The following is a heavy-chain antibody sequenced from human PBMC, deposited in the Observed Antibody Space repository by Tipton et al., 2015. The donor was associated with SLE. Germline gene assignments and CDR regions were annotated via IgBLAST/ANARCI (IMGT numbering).Heavy chain of an antibody. CDR1: GGSISDRGFY. D-gene: IGHD3-16*01. J-gene: IGHJ4*02. CDR2: IYYSGTT. CDR3: AREHVGVAYSFDY. Sequence: TLSLTCTVSGGSISDRGFYWGWIRQTPGKGLEWIGSIYYSGTTYYNQSLKSRVTISVDTSKNQFSLNLRVVTAADSAVFYCAREHVGVAYSFDYWGQGSLVSVSS. V-gene: IGHV4-39*07.